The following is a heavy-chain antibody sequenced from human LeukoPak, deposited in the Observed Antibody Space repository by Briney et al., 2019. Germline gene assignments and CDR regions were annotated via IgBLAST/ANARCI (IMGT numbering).Heavy chain of an antibody. CDR1: GYTFTGYY. J-gene: IGHJ4*02. Sequence: ASVKVSCKASGYTFTGYYMHWVRQAPGQGLEWMGWINPNSGGTNYAQKFQGRVTMTRDTSISTAYMELSRLRSDDTAVYYCARQTEGWGWLQLTYYFDYWGQGTLVTVSS. V-gene: IGHV1-2*02. CDR2: INPNSGGT. CDR3: ARQTEGWGWLQLTYYFDY. D-gene: IGHD5-24*01.